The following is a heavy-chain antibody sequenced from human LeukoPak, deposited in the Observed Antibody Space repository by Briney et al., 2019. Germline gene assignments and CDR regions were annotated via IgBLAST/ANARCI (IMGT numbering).Heavy chain of an antibody. CDR1: GGSFSGYY. J-gene: IGHJ5*02. CDR2: INHSGST. CDR3: ARAGLGHCSSTSCYGHNWFDP. V-gene: IGHV4-34*01. Sequence: SETLSLTCAVYGGSFSGYYWSWIRQPPGKGLEWIGEINHSGSTNYNPSLKSRVTISVDTSKNQFSLKLSSVTAADTAVYYCARAGLGHCSSTSCYGHNWFDPWGQGTLVTVSS. D-gene: IGHD2-2*01.